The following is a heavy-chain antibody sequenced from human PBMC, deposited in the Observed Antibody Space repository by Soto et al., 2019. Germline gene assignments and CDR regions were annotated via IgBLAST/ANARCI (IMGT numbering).Heavy chain of an antibody. V-gene: IGHV3-7*05. CDR1: GFTFSSYW. CDR3: ARTAVAGTASYYYYYYGMDV. D-gene: IGHD6-19*01. Sequence: GGSLRLSCAASGFTFSSYWMSWVRQAPGKGLEWVANIKQDGSEKYYVDSVKGRFTISRDNAKNSLYLQMNSLRAEDTAVYYCARTAVAGTASYYYYYYGMDVWGQGTTVTVSS. J-gene: IGHJ6*02. CDR2: IKQDGSEK.